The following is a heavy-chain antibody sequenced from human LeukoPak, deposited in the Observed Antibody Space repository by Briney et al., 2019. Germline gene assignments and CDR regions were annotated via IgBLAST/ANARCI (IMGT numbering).Heavy chain of an antibody. CDR2: INHSGNT. J-gene: IGHJ4*02. Sequence: SETLSLTCAVYGGSFSGYYWSWIRQPPGKGLEWIGEINHSGNTNYNPSLKSRVTISVDTSKNQFSLKLSSVTAADTAVYYCASVARYYDILTGYLQTPFDYWGQGTLVTVSS. V-gene: IGHV4-34*01. CDR1: GGSFSGYY. D-gene: IGHD3-9*01. CDR3: ASVARYYDILTGYLQTPFDY.